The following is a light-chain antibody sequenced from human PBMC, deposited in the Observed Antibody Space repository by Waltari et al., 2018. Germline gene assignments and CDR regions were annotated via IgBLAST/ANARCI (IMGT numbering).Light chain of an antibody. J-gene: IGKJ4*01. Sequence: EIVLTQSPGTLSLSPGERATLSCSASQNVRTTYLACYQQKPGQAPTLLIDGTSSRATGIPDRFIGSGSGTDFSLTSSSLEPEDFAVYYCQQYDISPLTFGGGTKVEIK. CDR2: GTS. CDR1: QNVRTTY. V-gene: IGKV3-20*01. CDR3: QQYDISPLT.